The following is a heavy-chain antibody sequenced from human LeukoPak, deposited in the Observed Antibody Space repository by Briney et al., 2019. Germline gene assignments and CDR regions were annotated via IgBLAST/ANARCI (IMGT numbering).Heavy chain of an antibody. CDR1: GYTFTSYG. CDR2: ISAYNGNT. J-gene: IGHJ5*02. Sequence: ASVTVSCKASGYTFTSYGISWVRQAPGQGLEWMGWISAYNGNTNYAQKLQGRVTMTTDTSTSTAYMELRSLRSDDTAVYYCARVRCSSTSCPGLNWFDPWGQGTLVTVSS. D-gene: IGHD2-2*01. CDR3: ARVRCSSTSCPGLNWFDP. V-gene: IGHV1-18*04.